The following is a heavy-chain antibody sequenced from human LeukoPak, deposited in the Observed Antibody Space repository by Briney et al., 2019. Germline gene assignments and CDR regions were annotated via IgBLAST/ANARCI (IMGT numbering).Heavy chain of an antibody. CDR1: GFTFSSYW. D-gene: IGHD3-16*01. CDR2: IRDNGNEK. CDR3: VRDVHWGFDS. J-gene: IGHJ4*02. V-gene: IGHV3-7*01. Sequence: PGGSLRLSCAASGFTFSSYWMSWVRQAPGKGPERISNIRDNGNEKFYSDSVKGRFTISRDNARNTLYLQMDSLRVEDTALYYCVRDVHWGFDSWGQGALVTVSS.